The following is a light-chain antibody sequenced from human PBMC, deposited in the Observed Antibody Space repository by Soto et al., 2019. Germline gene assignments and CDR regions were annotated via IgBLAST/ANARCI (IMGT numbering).Light chain of an antibody. CDR1: SSDISIYNY. V-gene: IGLV2-14*01. CDR2: EVS. J-gene: IGLJ2*01. Sequence: QSVLTQPASVSGSPGQSITISCTGTSSDISIYNYVSWYQQHPGKAPKLIIYEVSNRPSGISNRFSGAKSGNTASLTISGLQAEDEGDYYCSSYASGNNLVFGGGTKVTVL. CDR3: SSYASGNNLV.